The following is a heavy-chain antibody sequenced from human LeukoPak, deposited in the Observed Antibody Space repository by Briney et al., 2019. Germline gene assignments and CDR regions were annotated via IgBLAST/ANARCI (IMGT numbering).Heavy chain of an antibody. J-gene: IGHJ6*02. CDR3: ARVRTAMVSRGMDV. V-gene: IGHV3-30*04. CDR1: GFTFSRYA. D-gene: IGHD5-18*01. CDR2: ISYDGTNQ. Sequence: GRSLRLSCAASGFTFSRYAFHWVRQAPGKGLEWAAVISYDGTNQYYADSVKGRFTISKDNSKNTLYLQMNSLRAEDTAVYYCARVRTAMVSRGMDVWGQGTTVTVSS.